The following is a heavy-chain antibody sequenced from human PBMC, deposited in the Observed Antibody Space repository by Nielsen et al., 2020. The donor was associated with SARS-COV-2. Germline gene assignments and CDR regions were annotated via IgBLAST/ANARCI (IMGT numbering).Heavy chain of an antibody. D-gene: IGHD1/OR15-1a*01. CDR3: AREAGLGTLSGTERYFYF. V-gene: IGHV1-3*04. CDR1: GYTFTTNA. CDR2: INTGNGNT. J-gene: IGHJ4*02. Sequence: ASVKVSCKSSGYTFTTNAIHWVRQAPGQWLEWMGWINTGNGNTKYSQRSQGRVTFTRDTSASTAHMELASLNSEDTAIYYCAREAGLGTLSGTERYFYFWGQGTLVTVSS.